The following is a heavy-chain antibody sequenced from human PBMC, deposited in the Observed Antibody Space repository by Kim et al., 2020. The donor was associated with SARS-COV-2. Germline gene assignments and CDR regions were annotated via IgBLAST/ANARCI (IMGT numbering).Heavy chain of an antibody. D-gene: IGHD1-1*01. V-gene: IGHV3-33*06. J-gene: IGHJ4*02. Sequence: GGSLRLSCAASGFTFSSYAMHWVRQAPGKGLEWVAVIWYDGSNKYYADSVKGRFTISRDNSKNTLYLQMNSLRAEDTAVYYCAKDSGGTAGAFDYWGQGTLVTVSS. CDR1: GFTFSSYA. CDR3: AKDSGGTAGAFDY. CDR2: IWYDGSNK.